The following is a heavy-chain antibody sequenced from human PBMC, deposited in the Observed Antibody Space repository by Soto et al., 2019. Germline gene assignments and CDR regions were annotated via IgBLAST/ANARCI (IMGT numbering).Heavy chain of an antibody. CDR3: ARDQGDDYYGSGSYPDY. CDR2: IIPILGIA. CDR1: GGTFSSYT. Sequence: QVQLVQSGAEVKKPGSSVKVSCKASGGTFSSYTISWVRQAPGQGLEWMGRIIPILGIANYAQKFQGRVTITADKSTSTAYMELSSLRSEDTAVYYCARDQGDDYYGSGSYPDYWGQGTLVTVSS. J-gene: IGHJ4*02. V-gene: IGHV1-69*08. D-gene: IGHD3-10*01.